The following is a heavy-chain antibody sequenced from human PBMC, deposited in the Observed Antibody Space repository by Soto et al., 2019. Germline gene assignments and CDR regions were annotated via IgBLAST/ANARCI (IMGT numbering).Heavy chain of an antibody. V-gene: IGHV4-59*01. J-gene: IGHJ6*02. D-gene: IGHD3-10*01. CDR3: ARTELTMVRGVIFGYYGMDV. Sequence: SETLSLTCTVSGGSISSYYWSWIRQPPGKGLDWIWYIYYSGSTNYNPSLRSRVTISVDTSKNQFSLKLSFVTAADTAVYYCARTELTMVRGVIFGYYGMDVWGQGTTVTVSS. CDR1: GGSISSYY. CDR2: IYYSGST.